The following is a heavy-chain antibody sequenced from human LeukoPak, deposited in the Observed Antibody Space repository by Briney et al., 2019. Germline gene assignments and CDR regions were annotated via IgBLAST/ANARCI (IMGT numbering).Heavy chain of an antibody. D-gene: IGHD3-22*01. Sequence: ASVNVSCKASGYTLPSYYLHWLGQAPGKGLEGMGIINPSRGSRSYAQKFEGRVTMTRIISTSTVYMELSRLRSRDTAVYYAARPYSYDSSGYTTLYDYWGQGTLVTVSS. CDR3: ARPYSYDSSGYTTLYDY. J-gene: IGHJ4*02. CDR2: INPSRGSR. CDR1: GYTLPSYY. V-gene: IGHV1-46*01.